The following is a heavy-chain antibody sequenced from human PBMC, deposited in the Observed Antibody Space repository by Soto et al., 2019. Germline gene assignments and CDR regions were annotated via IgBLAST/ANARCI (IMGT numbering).Heavy chain of an antibody. D-gene: IGHD2-21*02. CDR3: ATANAPCPGCYS. Sequence: SETLSLTCTVSGGSISSGDYYWSWIRQPPGKGLEWIGYIYYSGSTYYNPSLKSRVTISVDTSKNQFSLKLTSVTAADTAVYYCATANAPCPGCYSWGQGTLVTFSS. CDR2: IYYSGST. V-gene: IGHV4-30-4*01. CDR1: GGSISSGDYY. J-gene: IGHJ4*02.